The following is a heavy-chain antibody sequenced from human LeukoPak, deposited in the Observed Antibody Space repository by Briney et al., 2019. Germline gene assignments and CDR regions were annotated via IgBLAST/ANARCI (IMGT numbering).Heavy chain of an antibody. D-gene: IGHD6-13*01. J-gene: IGHJ5*02. CDR3: ARERTEYSSSWYEDWFDP. CDR2: IYYTGIT. Sequence: PSETLSLTCTVSGASITSSNYYWLWLRQPPGKGLEWIGSIYYTGITYYNLSLKSRVTISVDTSKNQFSLKLSSVTAADTAVYYCARERTEYSSSWYEDWFDPWGQGALVTVSS. CDR1: GASITSSNYY. V-gene: IGHV4-39*07.